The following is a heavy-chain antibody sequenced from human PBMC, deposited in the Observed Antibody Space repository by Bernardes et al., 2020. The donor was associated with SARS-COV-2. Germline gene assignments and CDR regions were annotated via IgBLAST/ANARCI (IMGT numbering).Heavy chain of an antibody. J-gene: IGHJ4*02. D-gene: IGHD1-20*01. V-gene: IGHV1-18*01. CDR3: VRDNWNAFDP. Sequence: ASVKVSCKSSGYTFTDYVINWVRQAPGQGLQWMGWISTASGTTTYGQRFQDRVTMTTDTSTSTVYMELRSLTPDDTAFYYCVRDNWNAFDPWGQGTLISVYS. CDR2: ISTASGTT. CDR1: GYTFTDYV.